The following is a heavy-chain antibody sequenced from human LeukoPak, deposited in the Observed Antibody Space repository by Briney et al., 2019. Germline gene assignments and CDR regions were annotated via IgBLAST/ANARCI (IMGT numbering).Heavy chain of an antibody. J-gene: IGHJ5*02. Sequence: PGGSLRLSCAASGFLVSNNDMSWVRQAPGKGLEWVSLTYTDTSAYYADSVKGRFTISRDNSKNTLNLQMNSLRVEDTAVYYCARESWGPVGPWGQGTLVTVSS. D-gene: IGHD7-27*01. CDR3: ARESWGPVGP. V-gene: IGHV3-66*02. CDR1: GFLVSNND. CDR2: TYTDTSA.